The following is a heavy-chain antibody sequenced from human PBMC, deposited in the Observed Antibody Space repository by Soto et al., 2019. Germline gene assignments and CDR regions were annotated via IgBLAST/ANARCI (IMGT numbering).Heavy chain of an antibody. J-gene: IGHJ4*02. CDR3: ARPIAVAGTPYFDY. D-gene: IGHD6-19*01. V-gene: IGHV5-51*01. Sequence: PGESLKFSCKGSGYSFTSYWIGSVRQMPGKGLEWMGIIYPGDSDTRYSPSFQGQVTISADKSISTAYLQWSSLKASDTAMYYCARPIAVAGTPYFDYWGQGTLVTVSS. CDR1: GYSFTSYW. CDR2: IYPGDSDT.